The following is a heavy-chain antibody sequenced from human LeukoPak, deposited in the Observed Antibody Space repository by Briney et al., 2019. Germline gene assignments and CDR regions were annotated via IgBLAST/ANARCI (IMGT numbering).Heavy chain of an antibody. CDR2: INHSGST. CDR1: GGSFSGYY. CDR3: AREMANFDY. J-gene: IGHJ4*02. Sequence: NASETLSLTCAVYGGSFSGYYWSWIRQPPGKGLEWIGEINHSGSTNYNPSLKSRVTISVDTSKNQFSLKLSSVTAADTAVYYCAREMANFDYWGQGTLVTVSS. V-gene: IGHV4-34*01. D-gene: IGHD5-24*01.